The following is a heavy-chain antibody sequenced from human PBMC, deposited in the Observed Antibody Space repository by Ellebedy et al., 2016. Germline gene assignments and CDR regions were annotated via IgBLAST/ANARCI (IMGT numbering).Heavy chain of an antibody. CDR2: ISGSGGTT. Sequence: GESLKISXAASGFTFSSYAMSWVRQAPGKGLEWVSAISGSGGTTYYADSVKGRFTFSRDNSKNTLYLQMNSLRAEDTAVYYCAKDGRAFDIWGQGTMVTVSS. J-gene: IGHJ3*02. CDR3: AKDGRAFDI. CDR1: GFTFSSYA. V-gene: IGHV3-23*01.